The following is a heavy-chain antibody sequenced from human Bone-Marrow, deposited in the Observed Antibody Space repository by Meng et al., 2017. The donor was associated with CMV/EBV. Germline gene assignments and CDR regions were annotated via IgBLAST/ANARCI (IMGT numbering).Heavy chain of an antibody. V-gene: IGHV1-46*01. CDR1: GYTFTSYY. D-gene: IGHD3-10*01. J-gene: IGHJ5*02. CDR3: ARVKGSITMVRGGWFDP. Sequence: QVQLVQSGAEVKKAGASVKVSCRASGYTFTSYYMHWVRQVPGQGLEWMGIINPSGGSTSYAQKFQGRVTMTRDTSTSTVYMELSSLRSEDTAVYYCARVKGSITMVRGGWFDPWGQGTLGTVAS. CDR2: INPSGGST.